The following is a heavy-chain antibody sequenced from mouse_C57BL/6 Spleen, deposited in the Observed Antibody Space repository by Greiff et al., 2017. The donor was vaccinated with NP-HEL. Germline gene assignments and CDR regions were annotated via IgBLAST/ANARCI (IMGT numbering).Heavy chain of an antibody. Sequence: EVQLQQSGPELVKPGASVKIPCKASGYTFTDYNMDWVKQSHGKSLEWIGDINPNNGGTINNQKFKGKATLTVDKSSSTAYMELRSLTSEDTAVYYCARITTGYFDVWGTGTTVTVSS. CDR1: GYTFTDYN. D-gene: IGHD1-1*01. J-gene: IGHJ1*03. CDR3: ARITTGYFDV. CDR2: INPNNGGT. V-gene: IGHV1-18*01.